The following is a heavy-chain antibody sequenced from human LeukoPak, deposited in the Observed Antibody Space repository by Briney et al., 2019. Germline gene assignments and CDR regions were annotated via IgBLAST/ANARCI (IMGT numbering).Heavy chain of an antibody. CDR2: VGSRVRTI. Sequence: GGSLRHSRRASGFPLCSNEMNWAPHARGRGLECVSYVGSRVRTIHYAASLKGRFTVSRDNAKNSLYLQMSSLRGEDTAVYDCARKRLLDYWGQGALVTVSS. D-gene: IGHD1-1*01. CDR1: GFPLCSNE. J-gene: IGHJ4*02. CDR3: ARKRLLDY. V-gene: IGHV3-48*03.